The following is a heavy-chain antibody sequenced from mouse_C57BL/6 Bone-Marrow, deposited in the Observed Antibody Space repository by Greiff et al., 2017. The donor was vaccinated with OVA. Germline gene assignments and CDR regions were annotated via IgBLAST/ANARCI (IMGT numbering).Heavy chain of an antibody. CDR2: IYPSDSET. D-gene: IGHD2-1*01. V-gene: IGHV1-61*01. CDR1: GYTFTSYW. Sequence: QVQLQQSGAELVRPGSSVKLSCKASGYTFTSYWMDWVKQRPGQGLEWIGNIYPSDSETHYNQKFKDKATLTVDKSSSTAYMQLSSLTSEDSAVYYCARLGGNYYFDYWGQGTTLTVSS. CDR3: ARLGGNYYFDY. J-gene: IGHJ2*01.